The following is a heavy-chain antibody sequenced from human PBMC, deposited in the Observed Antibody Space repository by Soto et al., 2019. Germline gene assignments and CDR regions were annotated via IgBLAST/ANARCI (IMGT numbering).Heavy chain of an antibody. V-gene: IGHV3-33*01. J-gene: IGHJ4*02. D-gene: IGHD3-3*01. CDR3: ARDRGVTRGIFGVVIRPYYFDY. CDR1: GFTFSSYG. CDR2: IWYDGSNK. Sequence: GGSLRLSCAASGFTFSSYGMHWVRQAPGKGLEWVAVIWYDGSNKYYADSVKGRFTISRDNSKNTLYLQMNSLRAEDTAVYYCARDRGVTRGIFGVVIRPYYFDYWGQGTLVTVSS.